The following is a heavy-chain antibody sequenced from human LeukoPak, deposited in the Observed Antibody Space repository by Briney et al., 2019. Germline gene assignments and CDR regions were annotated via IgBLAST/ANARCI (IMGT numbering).Heavy chain of an antibody. CDR1: GFTVSSNC. J-gene: IGHJ4*02. D-gene: IGHD1-1*01. CDR2: IYSGGST. V-gene: IGHV3-66*02. Sequence: TGGSLRLSCAASGFTVSSNCMSWVRQAPGKGLEWVSIIYSGGSTYYADSVKGRFTISRDNSKNTLYLLMNNLRAEDTAVYYCASPRDAGKDKYYFDYWGQGTLVTVSS. CDR3: ASPRDAGKDKYYFDY.